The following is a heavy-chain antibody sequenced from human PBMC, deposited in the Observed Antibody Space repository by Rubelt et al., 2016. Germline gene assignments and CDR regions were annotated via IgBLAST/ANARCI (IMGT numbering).Heavy chain of an antibody. J-gene: IGHJ4*02. D-gene: IGHD6-13*01. CDR1: VGSISSNSYY. Sequence: QLQVQESGPGLVKPSETLSLTCTVSVGSISSNSYYWGWIRQPPGKWLEWIGRFSYSGRHYYNPSLQSRVPITADTSKNQISLRLGQVSAAYTAVYYCARVRGGSWESSYLDYWGRGTLVTVSS. CDR3: ARVRGGSWESSYLDY. V-gene: IGHV4-39*07. CDR2: FSYSGRH.